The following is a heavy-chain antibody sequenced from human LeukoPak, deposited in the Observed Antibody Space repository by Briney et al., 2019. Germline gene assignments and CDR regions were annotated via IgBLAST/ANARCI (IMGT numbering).Heavy chain of an antibody. D-gene: IGHD3-22*01. Sequence: GGSLRLSCAASGFTFSSYSMNWVRQAPGKGLEWVSYISSSRSTIYYADSVKGRFTISRDNAKNSLYLQMNSLRDEDTAVYYCARGGYYYDSNGLDYWGQGTLVTVSS. CDR3: ARGGYYYDSNGLDY. V-gene: IGHV3-48*02. CDR2: ISSSRSTI. J-gene: IGHJ4*02. CDR1: GFTFSSYS.